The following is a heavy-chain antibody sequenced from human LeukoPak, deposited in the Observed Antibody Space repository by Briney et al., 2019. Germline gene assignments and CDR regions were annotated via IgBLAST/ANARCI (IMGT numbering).Heavy chain of an antibody. CDR1: GYTFTSYG. V-gene: IGHV1-18*01. J-gene: IGHJ4*02. CDR2: ISTYNGNT. D-gene: IGHD6-13*01. Sequence: ASVKVSCKASGYTFTSYGSSWVRQAPGQGLEWMGWISTYNGNTNYAQKLQGRVTMTTDTSTSTAYMELRSLRSDDTAVYYCASHYSSQTHFDYWGQGTLVTASS. CDR3: ASHYSSQTHFDY.